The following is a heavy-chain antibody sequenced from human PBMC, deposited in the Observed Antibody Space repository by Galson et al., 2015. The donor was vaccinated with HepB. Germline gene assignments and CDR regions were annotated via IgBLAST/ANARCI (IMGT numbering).Heavy chain of an antibody. CDR3: AKDRLAVYYSGYDSNYYYYGMDV. Sequence: SLRLSCAASGFTFSSYGMHWVRQAPGKGLEWVAVISYDGSNKYYADSVKGRFTISRDNSKNTLYLQMNSLRAEDTAVYYCAKDRLAVYYSGYDSNYYYYGMDVWGQGTTVTVSS. V-gene: IGHV3-30*18. D-gene: IGHD5-12*01. CDR2: ISYDGSNK. CDR1: GFTFSSYG. J-gene: IGHJ6*02.